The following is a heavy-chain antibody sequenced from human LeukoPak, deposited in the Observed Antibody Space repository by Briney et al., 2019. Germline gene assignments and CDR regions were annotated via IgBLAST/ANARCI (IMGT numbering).Heavy chain of an antibody. CDR1: GGSISSYY. J-gene: IGHJ4*02. D-gene: IGHD5-12*01. Sequence: SETLSLTCTVSGGSISSYYWSWLRQPPGKGLEWIGYIYYSGSTNYNPSLKSRVTISVDTSNNQFSLKLSSVTAAHTAVYYCARNRVRKRGYSDYEQYYFDYWGQGTLVTVSS. CDR2: IYYSGST. CDR3: ARNRVRKRGYSDYEQYYFDY. V-gene: IGHV4-59*01.